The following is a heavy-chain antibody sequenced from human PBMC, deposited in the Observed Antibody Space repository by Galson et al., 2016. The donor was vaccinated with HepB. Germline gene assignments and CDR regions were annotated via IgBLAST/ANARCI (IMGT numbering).Heavy chain of an antibody. CDR2: INRSGTT. Sequence: TLSLTCSVSAGSISSGGYYWSWIRQHPGKGLEWIGYINRSGTTYYNPSLSSRAAISVDTSKNQFSLEVSSVTAADTAVYYCARVSGNAFDIWGHGTMVTVSS. J-gene: IGHJ3*02. CDR1: AGSISSGGYY. V-gene: IGHV4-31*03. CDR3: ARVSGNAFDI.